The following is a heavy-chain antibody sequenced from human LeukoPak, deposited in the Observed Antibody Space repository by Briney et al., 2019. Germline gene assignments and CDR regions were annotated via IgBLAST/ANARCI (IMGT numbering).Heavy chain of an antibody. J-gene: IGHJ5*02. CDR1: GYTFTSYA. V-gene: IGHV1-3*01. CDR2: INAGNGNT. D-gene: IGHD3-10*01. CDR3: ARGPLMVRGVRGWFDP. Sequence: GASVKVPCKASGYTFTSYAMHWVRQAPGQRLEWMGWINAGNGNTKYSQKFQGRVTITRDTSASTAYMELSSLRSEDTAVYYCARGPLMVRGVRGWFDPWGQGTLVTVSS.